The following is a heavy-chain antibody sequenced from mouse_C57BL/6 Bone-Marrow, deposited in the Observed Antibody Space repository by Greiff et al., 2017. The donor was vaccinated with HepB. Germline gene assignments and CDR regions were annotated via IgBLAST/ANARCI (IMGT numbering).Heavy chain of an antibody. V-gene: IGHV14-4*01. J-gene: IGHJ3*01. Sequence: EVQLQQSGAELVRPGASVKLSCTASGFNIKDDYMHWVKQRPEQGLEWIGWIDPENGDTEYASKFQGKATITADTSSNTAYLQRSSLTSEDTAVYYCTLYDYYPAWFAYWGQGTLVTVSA. CDR3: TLYDYYPAWFAY. CDR2: IDPENGDT. CDR1: GFNIKDDY. D-gene: IGHD2-4*01.